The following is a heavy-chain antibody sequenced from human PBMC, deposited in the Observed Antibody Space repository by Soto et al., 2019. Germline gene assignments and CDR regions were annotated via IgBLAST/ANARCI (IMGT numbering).Heavy chain of an antibody. CDR1: GGSISSYY. V-gene: IGHV4-59*01. Sequence: ASETLSLTCTVSGGSISSYYWSWIRQPPGKGLEWIGYIYYSGSTNYNPSLKSRVTISVDTSKNQFSLKLSSVTAADTAVYYCARERESGSYYSPYYYYYGMDVWGQGTTVTVSS. J-gene: IGHJ6*02. CDR2: IYYSGST. D-gene: IGHD3-10*01. CDR3: ARERESGSYYSPYYYYYGMDV.